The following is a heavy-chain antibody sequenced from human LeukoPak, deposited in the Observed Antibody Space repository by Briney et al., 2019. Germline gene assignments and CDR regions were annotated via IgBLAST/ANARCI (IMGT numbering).Heavy chain of an antibody. D-gene: IGHD7-27*01. CDR1: GGSISNYY. Sequence: SETLSLTCSVSGGSISNYYWTWIRQPAGKGLEWIGRIYTSGSTNYNPSLKSRVTMSVDTSKNQFSLKMSSVTAADTAVYYCARGLSGVPNVFEIWGLGTMVTVSS. CDR3: ARGLSGVPNVFEI. CDR2: IYTSGST. V-gene: IGHV4-4*07. J-gene: IGHJ3*02.